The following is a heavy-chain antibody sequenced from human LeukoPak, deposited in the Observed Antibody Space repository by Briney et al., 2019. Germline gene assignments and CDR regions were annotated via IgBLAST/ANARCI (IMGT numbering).Heavy chain of an antibody. V-gene: IGHV4-34*01. D-gene: IGHD3-3*01. CDR2: INHSGST. CDR3: ARGVGHRKNVISITIFGVVIITRGDYFDY. CDR1: GGPFSGYY. J-gene: IGHJ4*02. Sequence: SETLSLTCAVYGGPFSGYYWSWIRQPPGKGLEWIGEINHSGSTNYNPSLKSRVTISVDTSKNQFSLKLSSVTAADTAVYYCARGVGHRKNVISITIFGVVIITRGDYFDYWGQGTLVTVSS.